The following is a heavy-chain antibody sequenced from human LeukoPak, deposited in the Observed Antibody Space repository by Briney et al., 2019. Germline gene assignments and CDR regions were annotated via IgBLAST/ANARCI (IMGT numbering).Heavy chain of an antibody. CDR3: ARGTMVRGVILH. Sequence: SETLSLTCAVYGGSFSGYYWSWIRQPPGKGLEWIGEINHSGSTNYNPSLKSRVTISVDASKNQFSLKLSSVTAADTAVYYCARGTMVRGVILHWGQGTLVTVSS. CDR1: GGSFSGYY. CDR2: INHSGST. V-gene: IGHV4-34*01. D-gene: IGHD3-10*01. J-gene: IGHJ4*02.